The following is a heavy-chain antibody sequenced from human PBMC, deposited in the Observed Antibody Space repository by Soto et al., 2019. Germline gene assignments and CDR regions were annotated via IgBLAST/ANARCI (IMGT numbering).Heavy chain of an antibody. J-gene: IGHJ4*02. Sequence: QMQLVQSGAEVKRTGSSVTVSCKALGNTFTYRSLHWVRQAPGQALEWMGWITPFSGDVHYAQKFQERVTITRDRSISTAYMRMSSLRSDDTAMYYCATGGAGSGPFTWELPDHWGQGTLVTVSS. CDR3: ATGGAGSGPFTWELPDH. CDR2: ITPFSGDV. CDR1: GNTFTYRS. D-gene: IGHD1-26*01. V-gene: IGHV1-45*02.